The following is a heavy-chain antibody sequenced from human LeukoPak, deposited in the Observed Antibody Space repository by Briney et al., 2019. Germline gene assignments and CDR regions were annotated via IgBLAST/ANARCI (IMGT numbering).Heavy chain of an antibody. V-gene: IGHV3-9*01. CDR2: ISWSSGSI. J-gene: IGHJ3*02. CDR3: ARPYYYGSGVPGAFDI. CDR1: GFTFDDYA. Sequence: GRSLRLSCAASGFTFDDYAMHWVRQAPGKGLEWVSGISWSSGSIGHADSLKGRFTISRDNAKNSLYLQMNSLRAEDTAVYYCARPYYYGSGVPGAFDIWGQGTMVTVSS. D-gene: IGHD3-10*01.